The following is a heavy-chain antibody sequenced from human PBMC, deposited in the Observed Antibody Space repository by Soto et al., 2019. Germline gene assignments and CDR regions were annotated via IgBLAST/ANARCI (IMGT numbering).Heavy chain of an antibody. V-gene: IGHV1-2*04. D-gene: IGHD2-21*02. CDR1: GYTFTSYG. Sequence: VPVKVSCKASGYTFTSYGISWVRQAPGQGLEWMGWINPNSGGTNYAQKFQGWVTMTRDTSISTAYMELSRLRSDDTAVYYCARDRHDSFDYWGQGTLVTVSS. J-gene: IGHJ4*02. CDR2: INPNSGGT. CDR3: ARDRHDSFDY.